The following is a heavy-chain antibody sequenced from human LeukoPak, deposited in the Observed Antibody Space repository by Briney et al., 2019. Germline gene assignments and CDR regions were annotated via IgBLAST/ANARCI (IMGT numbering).Heavy chain of an antibody. J-gene: IGHJ3*02. CDR3: ARASYGSGPPGAFDI. Sequence: GGSLRLSCAASGFTVSSNYMSWVRQAPGKGLEWVSIIYSGGSTYYADSVKGRFTISRDNSKNTLYLQMNSLRAEDTAVYYCARASYGSGPPGAFDIWGQGTMVTVSS. CDR2: IYSGGST. D-gene: IGHD3-10*01. CDR1: GFTVSSNY. V-gene: IGHV3-66*01.